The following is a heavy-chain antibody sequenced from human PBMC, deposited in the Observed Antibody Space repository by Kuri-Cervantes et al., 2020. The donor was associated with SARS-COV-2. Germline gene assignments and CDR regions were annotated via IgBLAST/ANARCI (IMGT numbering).Heavy chain of an antibody. J-gene: IGHJ4*02. CDR3: VRDGDHWNFDY. CDR2: IKQDGSEK. CDR1: GFTFSSYW. V-gene: IGHV3-7*01. Sequence: GESLKIPCAASGFTFSSYWMSWVRQAPGKGLEWVANIKQDGSEKYYVDSVKGRFTISRDNAKNSLYLQMNSLRAEDTAVYYCVRDGDHWNFDYWGQGTLVTVSS. D-gene: IGHD1-1*01.